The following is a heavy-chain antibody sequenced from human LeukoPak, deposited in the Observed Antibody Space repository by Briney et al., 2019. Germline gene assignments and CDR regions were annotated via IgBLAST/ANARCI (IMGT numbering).Heavy chain of an antibody. CDR1: GGSFSGYY. Sequence: SETLSLTCAVYGGSFSGYYWSWIRQPPAKGLEWIGEINHSGSTNYNPSLKSRVTISVDTTKNQFSLKLSSVTAADTAVYYCARHGEEQWLEGAFDIWGQGTMVTVSS. D-gene: IGHD6-19*01. CDR3: ARHGEEQWLEGAFDI. CDR2: INHSGST. J-gene: IGHJ3*02. V-gene: IGHV4-34*01.